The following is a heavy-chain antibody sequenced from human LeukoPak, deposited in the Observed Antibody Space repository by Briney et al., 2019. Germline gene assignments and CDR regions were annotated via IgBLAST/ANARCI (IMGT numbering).Heavy chain of an antibody. CDR2: IYSSGST. Sequence: PSETLSLTCTVSGGSISSYYWSWIRQPPGKGLEWIGYIYSSGSTSYNPSLKSRVTISVDTSKNQFSLKLSSVTAADTAVYYCARGGRTTVTTNWFDPWGQGTLVTVSS. CDR3: ARGGRTTVTTNWFDP. D-gene: IGHD4-17*01. CDR1: GGSISSYY. J-gene: IGHJ5*02. V-gene: IGHV4-59*12.